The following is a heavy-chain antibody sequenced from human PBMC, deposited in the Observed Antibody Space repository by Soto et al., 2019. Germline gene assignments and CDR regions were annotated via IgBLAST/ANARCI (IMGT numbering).Heavy chain of an antibody. CDR2: IYSGGST. CDR3: ARGTYYDYVWGSYPSHGVEV. V-gene: IGHV3-66*01. J-gene: IGHJ6*02. CDR1: GFTFDDYA. D-gene: IGHD3-16*01. Sequence: GGSLRLSCGASGFTFDDYAMHWVRQAPGKGLEWVSVIYSGGSTYYAYSVKGRFTISRDNSKNTLYLQMNSLSAEDTAVYYCARGTYYDYVWGSYPSHGVEVWGQGRPVTVP.